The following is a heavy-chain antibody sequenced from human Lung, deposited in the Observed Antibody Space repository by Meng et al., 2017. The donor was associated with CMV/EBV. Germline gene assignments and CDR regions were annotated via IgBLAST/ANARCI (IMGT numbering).Heavy chain of an antibody. D-gene: IGHD4-11*01. J-gene: IGHJ5*02. CDR3: AKDRGDYSNFRFDP. Sequence: GGSLRLXCAASGFIFSNYGMSWVRQAPGKRPEWLSGISGSGGRTYYAEYIKGRFTISRDNSKNTIYLQMDNLRAEDTAVYYCAKDRGDYSNFRFDPWGQGNXVTSAS. CDR1: GFIFSNYG. CDR2: ISGSGGRT. V-gene: IGHV3-23*01.